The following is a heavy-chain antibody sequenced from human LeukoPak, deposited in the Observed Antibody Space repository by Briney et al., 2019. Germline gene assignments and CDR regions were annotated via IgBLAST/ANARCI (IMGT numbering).Heavy chain of an antibody. CDR1: GFTFSSYW. D-gene: IGHD3-22*01. V-gene: IGHV3-7*01. CDR2: IKQDGSVK. CDR3: ARDRKGGHFINLYYYDSSGYYYMDV. J-gene: IGHJ6*03. Sequence: GGSLRLSCAASGFTFSSYWMSWVRQAPGKGLEWVANIKQDGSVKYYVDSVKGRFTISRDNAKNSLYLQMNSLRAEDTAVYYCARDRKGGHFINLYYYDSSGYYYMDVWGKGTTVTISS.